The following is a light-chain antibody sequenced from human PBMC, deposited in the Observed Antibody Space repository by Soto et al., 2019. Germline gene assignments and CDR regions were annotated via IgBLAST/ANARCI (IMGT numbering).Light chain of an antibody. CDR1: QSFSTN. J-gene: IGKJ3*01. Sequence: EIVLTQSPSTLSLSPGDRATLSCRASQSFSTNLAWYQHKPGHAHRLLIYDESNRATDIPARFSGSGSGRDVTHTISSLEPEDLATYYCQENNDWPSFTFGPRTKVDI. V-gene: IGKV3-11*02. CDR2: DES. CDR3: QENNDWPSFT.